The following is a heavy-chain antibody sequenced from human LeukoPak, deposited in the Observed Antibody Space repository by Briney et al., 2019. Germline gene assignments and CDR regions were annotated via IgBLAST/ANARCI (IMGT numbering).Heavy chain of an antibody. J-gene: IGHJ5*01. CDR3: ARTLGNYGSGSYSKWWFDY. CDR2: IYPGDSDT. V-gene: IGHV5-51*01. CDR1: GYSFTSYW. D-gene: IGHD3-10*01. Sequence: GESLKIFCKGSGYSFTSYWIGLVRQMPGKGLEWMGIIYPGDSDTRYSPSFQGQVTISADKSISTAYLQWSSLKASDTAMYYCARTLGNYGSGSYSKWWFDYWGQGTLVTVSS.